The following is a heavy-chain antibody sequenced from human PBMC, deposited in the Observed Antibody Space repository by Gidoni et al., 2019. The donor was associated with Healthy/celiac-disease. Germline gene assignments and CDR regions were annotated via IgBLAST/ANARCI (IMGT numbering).Heavy chain of an antibody. CDR2: IKSKTDGGTT. V-gene: IGHV3-15*01. D-gene: IGHD3-9*01. Sequence: EVQLVESGGGLVKPGGSLRLSCADSGFTFSNAWMSWVRQAPGKGLEWVGRIKSKTDGGTTDYAAPVKGRFTISRDDSKNTLYLQMNSLKTEDTAVYYCTTGGHYDILTGYASPYYYYGMDVWGQGTTVTVSS. J-gene: IGHJ6*02. CDR3: TTGGHYDILTGYASPYYYYGMDV. CDR1: GFTFSNAW.